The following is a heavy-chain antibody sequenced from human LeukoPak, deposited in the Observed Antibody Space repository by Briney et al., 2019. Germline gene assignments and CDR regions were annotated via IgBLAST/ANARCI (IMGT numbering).Heavy chain of an antibody. V-gene: IGHV4-4*02. CDR3: ARVNINDWHSCDY. CDR1: GGSISSNNW. CDR2: IYHSGSP. D-gene: IGHD1/OR15-1a*01. J-gene: IGHJ4*02. Sequence: PSETLSLTCAVSGGSISSNNWWGWVRQPPGKGLEWIGEIYHSGSPNYNPSLKSRVTISVDKSRNHFSLNLSSVTAADTAVYYCARVNINDWHSCDYWGQGTLVTVSS.